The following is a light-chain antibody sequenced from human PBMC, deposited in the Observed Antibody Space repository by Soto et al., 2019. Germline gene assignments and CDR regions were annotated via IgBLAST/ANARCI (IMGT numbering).Light chain of an antibody. CDR3: QHYNSYSEA. Sequence: DIQMTQSPSTLSGSVGDRVTITCRASQTISSWLAWYQQKPGKAPKLLIYKASTLKSGVPSRFSGSGSGTEFTLPISSLQPEDFATYYCQHYNSYSEALGQGNKVEL. J-gene: IGKJ1*01. V-gene: IGKV1-5*03. CDR2: KAS. CDR1: QTISSW.